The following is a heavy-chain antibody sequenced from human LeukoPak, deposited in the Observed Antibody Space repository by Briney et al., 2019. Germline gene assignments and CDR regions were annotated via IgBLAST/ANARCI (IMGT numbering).Heavy chain of an antibody. V-gene: IGHV4-34*01. CDR3: ARAPRITIFGVVHDY. CDR2: INHSGST. D-gene: IGHD3-3*01. J-gene: IGHJ4*02. CDR1: GGSFSGYY. Sequence: MASETLSLTCAAYGGSFSGYYWSWIRQPPGKGLEWIGEINHSGSTNYNPSLKSRVTISVDTSKNQFSLKLSSVTAADTAVYYCARAPRITIFGVVHDYWGQGTLVTVSS.